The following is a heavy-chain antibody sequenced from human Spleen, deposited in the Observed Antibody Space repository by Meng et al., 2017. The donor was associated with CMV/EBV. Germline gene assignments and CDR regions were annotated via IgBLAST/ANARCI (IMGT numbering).Heavy chain of an antibody. D-gene: IGHD4-23*01. CDR1: GRSIRGYY. V-gene: IGHV4-34*01. Sequence: CAVYGRSIRGYYGTWLRQPPGKGLEYVGEVSHSESTIYNPSLKSQVTISVDTSKHQFSLRLTSVTAADTAVYYCARVYGGNSGVGLDYWGQGTLVTVSS. J-gene: IGHJ4*02. CDR3: ARVYGGNSGVGLDY. CDR2: VSHSEST.